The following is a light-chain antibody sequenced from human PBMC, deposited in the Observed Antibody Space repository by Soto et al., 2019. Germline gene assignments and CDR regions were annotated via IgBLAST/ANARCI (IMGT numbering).Light chain of an antibody. CDR2: GAF. J-gene: IGKJ5*01. CDR3: QQRNVWPPVT. V-gene: IGKV3-11*01. Sequence: EIVLTQSPATLSLSPGERATLSSRASLSVTNFLACYQQKPGQAPRLLIYGAFNRATGIPARFSGSGSGTDFTLTISSLEPEDSAVYYCQQRNVWPPVTFGQGTRLEIK. CDR1: LSVTNF.